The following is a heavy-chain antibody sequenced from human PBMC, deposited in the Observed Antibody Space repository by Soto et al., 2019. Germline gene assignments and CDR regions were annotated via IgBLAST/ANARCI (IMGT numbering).Heavy chain of an antibody. CDR1: GFTVNSDY. D-gene: IGHD4-17*01. Sequence: EVQLVESGGGLVQPGGSLRLSCAASGFTVNSDYMTWVRQAPGKGLEWVSVIYSGGSTYYTDSVKGRFTISRDNSKNTLCLQINSRRAGDGAVYYGARAPRYGGEAYWGQGALGTVSS. CDR2: IYSGGST. CDR3: ARAPRYGGEAY. J-gene: IGHJ4*02. V-gene: IGHV3-66*01.